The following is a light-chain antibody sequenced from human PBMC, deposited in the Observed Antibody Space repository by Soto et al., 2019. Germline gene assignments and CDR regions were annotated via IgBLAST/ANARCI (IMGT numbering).Light chain of an antibody. J-gene: IGLJ1*01. CDR1: SSDVGGYNY. Sequence: QSVLTQPASVSGSPGQSITISCTGTSSDVGGYNYVSWYQQHPDKVHKLMIYDVSNRPPGVSNRFSGSKSGNTASLTISGLQAEDEADYYCSSYTSISTLVFGTGTKVTVL. CDR3: SSYTSISTLV. V-gene: IGLV2-14*01. CDR2: DVS.